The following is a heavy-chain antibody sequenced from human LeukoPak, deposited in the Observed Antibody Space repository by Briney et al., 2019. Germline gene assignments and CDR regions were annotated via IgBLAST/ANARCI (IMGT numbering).Heavy chain of an antibody. D-gene: IGHD1-26*01. Sequence: SETLSLTCTVSGGSISSYYWSWIQQPPGKGLEWIGYIYYSGSTNYNPSLKSRVTISVDTSKNQFSLKLSSVTAADTAVYYCARGRSNYYGMDVWGQGTTVTVSS. V-gene: IGHV4-59*01. CDR2: IYYSGST. CDR3: ARGRSNYYGMDV. J-gene: IGHJ6*02. CDR1: GGSISSYY.